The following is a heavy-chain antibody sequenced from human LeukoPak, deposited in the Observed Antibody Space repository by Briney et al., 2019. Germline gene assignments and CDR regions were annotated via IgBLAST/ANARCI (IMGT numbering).Heavy chain of an antibody. J-gene: IGHJ5*02. Sequence: ASVNVSCKASGYTFTSYDINWVRQATGQGLEWMGWMNPNSGNTGYAQKFQGRVTMTRNTSISTAYMELSSLRSEDTAVYYCARAIGCSSTSWYVNWFDPWGQGTLVTVSS. CDR2: MNPNSGNT. CDR3: ARAIGCSSTSWYVNWFDP. CDR1: GYTFTSYD. V-gene: IGHV1-8*01. D-gene: IGHD2-2*01.